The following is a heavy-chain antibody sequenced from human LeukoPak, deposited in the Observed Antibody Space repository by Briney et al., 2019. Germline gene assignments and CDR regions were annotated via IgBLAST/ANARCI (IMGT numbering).Heavy chain of an antibody. Sequence: ASVKVSCKASGYTFTSYDINWVPQATGQGLEWMGWMNPNSGNTGYAQKFQGRVTMTRNTSISTAYMELSSLRSEDTAVYYCARGRVKRGVAGTSWFDPWGQGTLVTVSS. J-gene: IGHJ5*01. V-gene: IGHV1-8*01. CDR1: GYTFTSYD. CDR3: ARGRVKRGVAGTSWFDP. D-gene: IGHD6-19*01. CDR2: MNPNSGNT.